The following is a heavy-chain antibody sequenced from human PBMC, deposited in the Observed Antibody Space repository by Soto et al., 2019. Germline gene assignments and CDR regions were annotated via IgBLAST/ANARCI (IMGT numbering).Heavy chain of an antibody. Sequence: QVQLVQSGAEVKKPGSSVKVSCTASGGTFSSYAISWVRQAPGQGLEWMGGIIPIFGTANYAQKFQGRVTITADESTSTAYMELSSLRSEDTAVYYCARVKESGSYYGDFDYWGQGTLVTVSS. J-gene: IGHJ4*02. CDR1: GGTFSSYA. V-gene: IGHV1-69*01. D-gene: IGHD1-26*01. CDR2: IIPIFGTA. CDR3: ARVKESGSYYGDFDY.